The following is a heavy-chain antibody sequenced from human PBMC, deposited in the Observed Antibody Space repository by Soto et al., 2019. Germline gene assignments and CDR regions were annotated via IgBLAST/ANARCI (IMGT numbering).Heavy chain of an antibody. J-gene: IGHJ4*02. V-gene: IGHV3-53*01. CDR2: IYSGGYT. CDR3: ATHPGGGGY. Sequence: EVQLVESGGGLIQPGGSLRLSCAVSGFTVSNNYMSWVRQAPGKGLEGVSVIYSGGYTAYGDSVKGRFTISRDNSKNPLYLQMKTRNAADPPVFSWATHPGGGGYWGQGTLVTVSS. D-gene: IGHD3-10*01. CDR1: GFTVSNNY.